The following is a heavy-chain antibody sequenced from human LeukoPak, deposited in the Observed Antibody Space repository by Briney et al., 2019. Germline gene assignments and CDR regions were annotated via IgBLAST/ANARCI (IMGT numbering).Heavy chain of an antibody. CDR2: INHSGST. Sequence: SETLSLTCAVYGGSFSGYYWSWIRQPPGKGLEWIGEINHSGSTNYNPSLKSRVTISVDTSKNQFSLKLSSVTAADTAVYYCARGEYDYVWGSYRYPAIDYWGQGTLVTVSS. J-gene: IGHJ4*02. CDR1: GGSFSGYY. V-gene: IGHV4-34*01. D-gene: IGHD3-16*02. CDR3: ARGEYDYVWGSYRYPAIDY.